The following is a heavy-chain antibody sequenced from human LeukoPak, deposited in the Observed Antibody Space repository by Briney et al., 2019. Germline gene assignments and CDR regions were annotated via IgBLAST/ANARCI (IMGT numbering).Heavy chain of an antibody. CDR1: GFDFSDFW. CDR2: IKKDGSET. D-gene: IGHD5-24*01. J-gene: IGHJ4*02. CDR3: ARVSEMAGTPRTGDY. Sequence: TGGSLRLSCAAAGFDFSDFWLSWVRQVPGKGLEWVATIKKDGSETHYVDSVKGRFTISRHNAKNSLYLQMNSLRAEDTAVYYCARVSEMAGTPRTGDYWGQGTLVTVSS. V-gene: IGHV3-7*04.